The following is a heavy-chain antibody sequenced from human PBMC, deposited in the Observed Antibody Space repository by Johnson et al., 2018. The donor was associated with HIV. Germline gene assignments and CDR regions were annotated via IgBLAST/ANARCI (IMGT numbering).Heavy chain of an antibody. Sequence: MLLVESGGGLVKPGGSLRLSCAASGFTFDDYGMSWVRQAPGKGLEWVSGINWNGGSTGYADSVKGRFTISRDNAKNSLYLQMNSLRAEDTALYYCARGAPWSGSDAFDIWGQGTMVTVSS. V-gene: IGHV3-20*04. CDR2: INWNGGST. CDR3: ARGAPWSGSDAFDI. CDR1: GFTFDDYG. D-gene: IGHD3-3*01. J-gene: IGHJ3*02.